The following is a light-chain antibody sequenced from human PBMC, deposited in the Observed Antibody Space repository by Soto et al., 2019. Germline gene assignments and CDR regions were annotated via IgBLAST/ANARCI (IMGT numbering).Light chain of an antibody. J-gene: IGKJ5*01. CDR2: GAS. Sequence: VMTQSPATLYVSPGERVTLSCRASQAVGYNLAWYQHKPGQAPRLLIYGASNRATGIPDRFSGSGSGTHFTLTITRLEPEDFAVYYCQQYGSSPPFGQGTRLEIK. CDR3: QQYGSSPP. CDR1: QAVGYN. V-gene: IGKV3-20*01.